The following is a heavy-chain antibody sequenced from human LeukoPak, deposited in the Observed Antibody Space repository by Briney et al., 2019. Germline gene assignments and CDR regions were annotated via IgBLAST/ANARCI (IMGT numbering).Heavy chain of an antibody. CDR2: IRYDESNK. D-gene: IGHD3-10*01. J-gene: IGHJ5*01. Sequence: GGSLRLSCAASGFTFSSYDMHWVRQAPGKGLQWVAFIRYDESNKNYADSVQGRFTISRDNSKNTLYLQMNSLRVEDTAVYYCAKDYGEWSNWFDSWGQGTLVTVSS. CDR1: GFTFSSYD. V-gene: IGHV3-30*02. CDR3: AKDYGEWSNWFDS.